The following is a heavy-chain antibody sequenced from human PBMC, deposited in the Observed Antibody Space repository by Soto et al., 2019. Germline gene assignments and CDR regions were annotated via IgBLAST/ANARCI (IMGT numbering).Heavy chain of an antibody. Sequence: SETLSLTCTVSCGSISSGDFFWICIRHPPGKGLEWIGYIYYSGSTYYNPSLKSRVTISVDTSKNQFSLKLSSVTAADTAVYYCARTLFGWGIWFDPWGQGTLVTVSS. J-gene: IGHJ5*02. V-gene: IGHV4-30-4*01. D-gene: IGHD3-10*02. CDR1: CGSISSGDFF. CDR2: IYYSGST. CDR3: ARTLFGWGIWFDP.